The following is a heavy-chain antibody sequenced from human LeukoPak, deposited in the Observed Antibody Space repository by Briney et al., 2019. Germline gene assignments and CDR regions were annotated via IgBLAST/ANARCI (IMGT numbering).Heavy chain of an antibody. CDR2: ISYDGSNK. D-gene: IGHD3-22*01. Sequence: GRSLRLSCAASGFTFSAYDIHWVRQAPGKGLEWVAVISYDGSNKYYADSVKGRFTISRDNSKNTLYLQMNSLRAEDTAVYYCARVAVITMIVVVIIGYWGQGTLVTVSS. V-gene: IGHV3-30-3*01. J-gene: IGHJ4*02. CDR3: ARVAVITMIVVVIIGY. CDR1: GFTFSAYD.